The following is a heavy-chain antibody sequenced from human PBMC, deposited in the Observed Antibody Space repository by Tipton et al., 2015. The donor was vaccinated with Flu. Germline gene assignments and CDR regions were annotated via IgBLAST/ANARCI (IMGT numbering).Heavy chain of an antibody. D-gene: IGHD1-26*01. CDR3: AKSGSYLEHLQH. CDR1: GGSISSYY. V-gene: IGHV4-4*07. J-gene: IGHJ1*01. Sequence: LRLSCTVSGGSISSYYWSWIRQPAGKGLEWIGRIYTSGSTNYNPSLKSRVTMSVDTFKNQFSLQLTSVSAADTAVCYCAKSGSYLEHLQHWGQGTLVTVSS. CDR2: IYTSGST.